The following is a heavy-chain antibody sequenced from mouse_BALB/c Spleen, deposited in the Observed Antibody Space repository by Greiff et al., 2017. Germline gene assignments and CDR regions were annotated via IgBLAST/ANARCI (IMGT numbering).Heavy chain of an antibody. D-gene: IGHD1-1*01. Sequence: QVQLKQSAAELARPGASVKMSCKASGYTFTSYTMHWVKQRPGQGLEWIGYINPSSGYTEYNQKFKDKTTLTADKSSSTAYMQLSSLTSEDSAVYYCALNYYGSSPPDVWGAGTTVTVSS. J-gene: IGHJ1*01. CDR1: GYTFTSYT. CDR2: INPSSGYT. V-gene: IGHV1-4*02. CDR3: ALNYYGSSPPDV.